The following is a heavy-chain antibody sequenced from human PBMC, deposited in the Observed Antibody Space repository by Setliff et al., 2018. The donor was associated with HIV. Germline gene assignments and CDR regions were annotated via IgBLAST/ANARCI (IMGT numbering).Heavy chain of an antibody. CDR2: IIPILGIA. V-gene: IGHV1-69*10. Sequence: SVKVFCKASGGTFSSYAINWVRQAPGHGLEWMGGIIPILGIAHYAQAFRESVTLSADKSTNIAYMRLASLRSEDTAVYYFARDKEKRYYNYSSGHYDWFDPWGQGMLVTVSS. J-gene: IGHJ5*02. CDR3: ARDKEKRYYNYSSGHYDWFDP. CDR1: GGTFSSYA. D-gene: IGHD3-22*01.